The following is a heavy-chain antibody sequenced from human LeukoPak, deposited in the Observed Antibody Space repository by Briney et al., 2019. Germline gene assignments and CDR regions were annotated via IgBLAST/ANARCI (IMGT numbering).Heavy chain of an antibody. J-gene: IGHJ4*02. Sequence: PGGSLRLSCAVSGFTFSNYWMHWVRQAPGKGLVWVSRVNSHGSSTNYADSVKGRFTISRDNAKNTLYLQMNSLRAEDTAVYYCGRDGGFGEFDGYWGQGTLVTVSS. CDR1: GFTFSNYW. CDR2: VNSHGSST. CDR3: GRDGGFGEFDGY. V-gene: IGHV3-74*01. D-gene: IGHD3-10*01.